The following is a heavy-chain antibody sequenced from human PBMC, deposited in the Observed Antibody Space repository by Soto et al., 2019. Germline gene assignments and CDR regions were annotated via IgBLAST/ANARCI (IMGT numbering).Heavy chain of an antibody. V-gene: IGHV6-1*01. CDR2: TYYRSKWYN. J-gene: IGHJ6*02. D-gene: IGHD2-15*01. CDR3: ARDHGVVVAAVYYYGMDV. CDR1: GDSVSSNSAA. Sequence: RSQTLSLTCAISGDSVSSNSAAWNWIRQSPSRGLEWLGRTYYRSKWYNDYAVSVKSRITINPDTSKNQFSLQLNSVTPEDTAVYYCARDHGVVVAAVYYYGMDVWGQGTTVTVSS.